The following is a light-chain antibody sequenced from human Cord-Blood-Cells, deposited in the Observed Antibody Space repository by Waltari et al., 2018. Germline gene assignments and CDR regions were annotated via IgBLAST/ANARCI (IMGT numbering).Light chain of an antibody. CDR2: DAS. Sequence: EIVLTQSPATLSLSPGERATLSCRASQSVGSYLAWYQQKPGQAPRLLIYDASNRTTGIPARFSVSGSGTDFTLTISSLEPEDFAVYYCQQRSNWPPPTFGQGTRLEIK. V-gene: IGKV3-11*01. CDR1: QSVGSY. CDR3: QQRSNWPPPT. J-gene: IGKJ5*01.